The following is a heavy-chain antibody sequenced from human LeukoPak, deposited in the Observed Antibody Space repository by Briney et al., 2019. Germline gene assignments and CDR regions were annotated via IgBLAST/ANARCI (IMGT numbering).Heavy chain of an antibody. Sequence: ASVKVSCKASGYTLTDYYVHWVRQAPGQGLEWMASMNPESGITTYSQAFEDWVSMTRDTSIGTAYMELRRLRSDGTAVYYCARGGRTSKNYDYYYSGMDVWGQGTTVTVSS. D-gene: IGHD3-16*01. CDR2: MNPESGIT. V-gene: IGHV1-2*04. CDR1: GYTLTDYY. CDR3: ARGGRTSKNYDYYYSGMDV. J-gene: IGHJ6*02.